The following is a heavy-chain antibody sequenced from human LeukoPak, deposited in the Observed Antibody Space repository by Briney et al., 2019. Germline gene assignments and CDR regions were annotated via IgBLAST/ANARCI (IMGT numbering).Heavy chain of an antibody. CDR3: ARGGHLRYDDTGVDY. D-gene: IGHD2-8*02. V-gene: IGHV1-18*01. J-gene: IGHJ4*01. Sequence: EASVKVSCKATSRISWVRQAPGQGLAWMGWIGTYGGDTYYAQKFQGRITVTTDTSTSTVYMELRNLRSDDTAVYYCARGGHLRYDDTGVDYWGHGTLVTVSS. CDR1: TSR. CDR2: IGTYGGDT.